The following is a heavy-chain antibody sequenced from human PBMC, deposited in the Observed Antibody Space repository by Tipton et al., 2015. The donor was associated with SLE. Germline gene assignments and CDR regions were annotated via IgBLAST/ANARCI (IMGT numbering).Heavy chain of an antibody. D-gene: IGHD6-6*01. CDR3: ASYSSSYFDY. Sequence: TLSLTCAVYGGSFSGYYWSWIRQPPGKGLEWIGEINHSGSTHYNPSLKSRVAISVDTSKNQFSLKLSSVTAADTAVYYCASYSSSYFDYWGQGTLVTVSS. CDR1: GGSFSGYY. CDR2: INHSGST. V-gene: IGHV4-34*09. J-gene: IGHJ4*02.